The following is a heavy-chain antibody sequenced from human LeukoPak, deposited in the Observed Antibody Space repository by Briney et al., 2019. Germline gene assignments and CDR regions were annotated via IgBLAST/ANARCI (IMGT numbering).Heavy chain of an antibody. Sequence: GGSLRLSCAASGFNFSNFAMSWVRQAPGRGLEWVSAISRSGGNTYYADSVRGRFTISRDNSKNTLYVQMDSLRAEDTAVYYCAKGPFCTGGSCYSDAFDFWGQGTMVTVSS. J-gene: IGHJ3*01. CDR3: AKGPFCTGGSCYSDAFDF. D-gene: IGHD2-15*01. CDR2: ISRSGGNT. CDR1: GFNFSNFA. V-gene: IGHV3-23*01.